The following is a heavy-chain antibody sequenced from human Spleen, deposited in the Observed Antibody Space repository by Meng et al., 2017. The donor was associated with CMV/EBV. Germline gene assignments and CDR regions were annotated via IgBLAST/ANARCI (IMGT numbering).Heavy chain of an antibody. CDR3: AKGQFYYDSSGYLDY. D-gene: IGHD3-22*01. Sequence: SGFTFTLYAMSWVRQAPGKGLEWVSSIAAGGASTFYADSVKGRFTISRDNSKHTVSLLMNSLRAEDTAVYYCAKGQFYYDSSGYLDYWGQGTLVTVSS. J-gene: IGHJ4*02. CDR2: IAAGGAST. CDR1: GFTFTLYA. V-gene: IGHV3-23*01.